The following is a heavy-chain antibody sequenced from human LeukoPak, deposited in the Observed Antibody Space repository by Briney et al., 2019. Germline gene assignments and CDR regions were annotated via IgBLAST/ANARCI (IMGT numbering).Heavy chain of an antibody. J-gene: IGHJ4*02. Sequence: NPSETLSLTCIVSGGSISSSSYYWGWIRQPPGKGLEWIGNFYYSGSTYYNPSLKSRVTISVDTSKKQFSLKLSSLIAADTAVYYCARGRIPLFGVVEDYFDYWGQGILVTVSS. CDR3: ARGRIPLFGVVEDYFDY. CDR2: FYYSGST. CDR1: GGSISSSSYY. V-gene: IGHV4-39*01. D-gene: IGHD3-3*01.